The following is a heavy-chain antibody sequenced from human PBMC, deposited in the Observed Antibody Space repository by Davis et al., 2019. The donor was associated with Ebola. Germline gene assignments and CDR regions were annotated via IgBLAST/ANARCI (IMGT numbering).Heavy chain of an antibody. J-gene: IGHJ5*02. V-gene: IGHV4-34*01. CDR3: AGVLVGWFDP. CDR1: GGSFSGYY. Sequence: SETLSLTCAVYGGSFSGYYWSWIRQPPGKGLEWIGEINHSGSTNYNPSLKSRVTISVDTSKNQFSLKLSSVTAADTAVYYCAGVLVGWFDPWGQGTLVTVSS. CDR2: INHSGST. D-gene: IGHD4/OR15-4a*01.